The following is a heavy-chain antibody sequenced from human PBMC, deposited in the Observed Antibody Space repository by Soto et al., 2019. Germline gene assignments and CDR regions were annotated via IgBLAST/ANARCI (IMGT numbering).Heavy chain of an antibody. V-gene: IGHV3-23*01. J-gene: IGHJ3*02. CDR3: AKDLGPNYYDSSGYYADDAFDI. D-gene: IGHD3-22*01. Sequence: GGSLRLSCAASGFTFSSYAMSWVRQAPGKGLEWVSAISGSGGSTYYADSVKGRFTISRDNSKNTLYLQMNSLRAEDTAVYYCAKDLGPNYYDSSGYYADDAFDIWGQGTMVTVSS. CDR1: GFTFSSYA. CDR2: ISGSGGST.